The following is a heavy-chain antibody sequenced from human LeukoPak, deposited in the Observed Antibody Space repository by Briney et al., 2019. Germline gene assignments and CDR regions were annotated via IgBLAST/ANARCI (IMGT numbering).Heavy chain of an antibody. CDR2: IYYSGST. CDR3: ASITIAAAGTRYFDL. D-gene: IGHD6-13*01. J-gene: IGHJ2*01. V-gene: IGHV4-39*07. CDR1: GGSISSSSYY. Sequence: SETLSLTCTVSGGSISSSSYYWGWIRQPPGKGLEWIGSIYYSGSTYYNPSLKSRVTISVDTSKNQFSLKLSSVTAADTAVYYCASITIAAAGTRYFDLWGRGTLVTVSS.